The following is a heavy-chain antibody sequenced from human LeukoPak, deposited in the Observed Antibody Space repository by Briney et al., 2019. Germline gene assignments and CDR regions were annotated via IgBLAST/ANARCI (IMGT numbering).Heavy chain of an antibody. D-gene: IGHD5-24*01. J-gene: IGHJ4*02. CDR2: IKEDGTET. CDR1: GFTFSSYG. V-gene: IGHV3-7*03. Sequence: GGSLRLSCAASGFTFSSYGMHWVRLAPGKGLEWVANIKEDGTETYYVDSVKGRFTISRDNAKNSLYLQMNSLRVEDTAVYYCAKEGRSLQTYWGQGTLVTVSS. CDR3: AKEGRSLQTY.